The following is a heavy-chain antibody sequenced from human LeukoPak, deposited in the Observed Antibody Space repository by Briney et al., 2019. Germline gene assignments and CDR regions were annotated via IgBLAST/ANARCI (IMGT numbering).Heavy chain of an antibody. CDR1: GFTFSSYG. J-gene: IGHJ4*02. D-gene: IGHD3-22*01. V-gene: IGHV3-23*01. CDR2: ISGSGGST. CDR3: AKDRVVITQFDY. Sequence: GGSLRLSCAASGFTFSSYGMSWVRQAPGKGLEWVSAISGSGGSTYYADSVKGRFTISRDNSKNTLYLQMNSLRAEDTAVYYCAKDRVVITQFDYWGQGTLVTVSS.